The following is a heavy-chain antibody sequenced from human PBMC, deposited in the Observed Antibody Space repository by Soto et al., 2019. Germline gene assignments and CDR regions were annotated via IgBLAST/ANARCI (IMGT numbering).Heavy chain of an antibody. J-gene: IGHJ4*02. V-gene: IGHV5-51*01. CDR1: GYSFTSYW. D-gene: IGHD3-22*01. CDR2: IYPGDSDT. CDR3: ARVHDYYDSSGYYGYFDY. Sequence: PGESLKISCKGSGYSFTSYWIGWVRQMPGKGLEWMGIIYPGDSDTRYSPSFQGQVTISADKSISTAYLQWSSLKASDTAMYYCARVHDYYDSSGYYGYFDYWGQGTLVTVYS.